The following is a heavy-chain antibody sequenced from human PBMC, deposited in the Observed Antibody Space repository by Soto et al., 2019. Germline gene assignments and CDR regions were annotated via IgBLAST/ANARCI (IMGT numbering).Heavy chain of an antibody. D-gene: IGHD4-17*01. V-gene: IGHV3-30*18. CDR2: ISYDGSNK. Sequence: QVQLVESGGGVVQPGRSLRLSCAASGLTFSSYGMHWVRQAPGKGLEWVAVISYDGSNKNYADSVKGRFTISRDNSKNTLYLQMNSLRAEDTAVYYCAKILQLGDYAYYYYGMDVWGQGTTVTVSS. J-gene: IGHJ6*02. CDR1: GLTFSSYG. CDR3: AKILQLGDYAYYYYGMDV.